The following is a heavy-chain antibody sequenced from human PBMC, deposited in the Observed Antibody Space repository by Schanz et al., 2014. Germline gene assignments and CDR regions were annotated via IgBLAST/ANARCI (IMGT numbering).Heavy chain of an antibody. D-gene: IGHD2-15*01. J-gene: IGHJ4*02. V-gene: IGHV3-30*02. CDR2: IRSDGTNK. Sequence: VQLVESGGGLVQPGGSLRLSCATSGFTFSTYAMSWVRQAPGKGLEWVAFIRSDGTNKYYGDSVKGRFTISRDNSKNTLYLQMDSLRPEDTSVYYCAKDYCGGGSCYLFDYWGQGTLVTVSS. CDR1: GFTFSTYA. CDR3: AKDYCGGGSCYLFDY.